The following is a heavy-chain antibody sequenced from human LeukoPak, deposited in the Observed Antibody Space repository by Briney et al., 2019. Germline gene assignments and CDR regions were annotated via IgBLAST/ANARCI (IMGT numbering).Heavy chain of an antibody. CDR2: GSGRGDTT. J-gene: IGHJ6*03. V-gene: IGHV3-23*01. D-gene: IGHD7-27*01. Sequence: GGSLRLSCAAYGFASGVTFSDYAGRWVRQAPGKGPEWIASGSGRGDTTYYANSVRGPFTISRDNTKITLYLQMICLGADDTAVYFCAKAPSTGEGYYFYYMDVWGKGTTVTVSS. CDR1: GVTFSDYA. CDR3: AKAPSTGEGYYFYYMDV.